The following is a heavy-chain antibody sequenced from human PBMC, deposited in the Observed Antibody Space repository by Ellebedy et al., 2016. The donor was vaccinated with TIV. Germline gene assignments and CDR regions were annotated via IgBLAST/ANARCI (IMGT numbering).Heavy chain of an antibody. Sequence: GGSLRLSXAASGFTFSSYWMHWVRQAPGKGLVLVSRINKDGSSTNYADSVKGRFTISRDNAQNTLYLQMNSLRAEDTAVYYCARDGVWGGDYWGQGTLVTVSS. V-gene: IGHV3-74*01. J-gene: IGHJ4*02. CDR2: INKDGSST. D-gene: IGHD2-8*01. CDR3: ARDGVWGGDY. CDR1: GFTFSSYW.